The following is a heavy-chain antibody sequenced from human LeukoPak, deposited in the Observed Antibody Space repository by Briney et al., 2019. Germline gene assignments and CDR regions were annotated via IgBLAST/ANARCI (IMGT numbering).Heavy chain of an antibody. CDR1: GFTFVDYA. D-gene: IGHD4-17*01. Sequence: GGSLRLSCAASGFTFVDYAMHWVRQAPGKGLEWVSGISWNSGSIGYADSVKGRFTISRDNAKNSLYLQMNSLRAEDTALYYCAKDIRDTTGEFDYWGQGTLVTVSS. CDR2: ISWNSGSI. J-gene: IGHJ4*02. CDR3: AKDIRDTTGEFDY. V-gene: IGHV3-9*01.